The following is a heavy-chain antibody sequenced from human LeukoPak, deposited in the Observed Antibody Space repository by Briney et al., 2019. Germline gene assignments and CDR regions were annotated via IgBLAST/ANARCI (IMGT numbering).Heavy chain of an antibody. CDR3: ATPHGGYCSGGSCYSGS. Sequence: GASVRVSCMASGGTFISYTISWVRQAPGEGEEWMGRIIPILGIANYAQKFQGRVTIPADKSTSTAYMELSSLRSEDTAVYYCATPHGGYCSGGSCYSGSWGQGTLVTVSS. J-gene: IGHJ4*02. V-gene: IGHV1-69*02. D-gene: IGHD2-15*01. CDR1: GGTFISYT. CDR2: IIPILGIA.